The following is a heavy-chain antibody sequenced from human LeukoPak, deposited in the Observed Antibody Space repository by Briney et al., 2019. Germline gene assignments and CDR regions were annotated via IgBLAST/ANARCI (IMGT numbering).Heavy chain of an antibody. J-gene: IGHJ4*02. D-gene: IGHD1-20*01. V-gene: IGHV3-21*01. Sequence: PGGSLRLSCAASGFTFSSYSMNWVRQAPGKGLEWVSYISSSSSYIYYADSVKGRFTISRDNAKNSLYLQMNSLRTEDTAVYYCAIRITGTPVIWGQGTLVTVSS. CDR3: AIRITGTPVI. CDR1: GFTFSSYS. CDR2: ISSSSSYI.